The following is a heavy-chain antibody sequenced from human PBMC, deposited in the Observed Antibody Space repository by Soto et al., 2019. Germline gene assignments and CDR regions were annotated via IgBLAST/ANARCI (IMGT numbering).Heavy chain of an antibody. Sequence: ETLSLTCTVSGGSFSSGSYYWSWIRQPPGKGLEWIGYIYYSGSTHYNPSLKSRATISVDTSKNQFSLKLSSVPAADRAVYYCARDPGPYYDFWSGHYYYYGMDVWGQGTTVTVSS. J-gene: IGHJ6*02. CDR1: GGSFSSGSYY. CDR3: ARDPGPYYDFWSGHYYYYGMDV. V-gene: IGHV4-61*01. CDR2: IYYSGST. D-gene: IGHD3-3*01.